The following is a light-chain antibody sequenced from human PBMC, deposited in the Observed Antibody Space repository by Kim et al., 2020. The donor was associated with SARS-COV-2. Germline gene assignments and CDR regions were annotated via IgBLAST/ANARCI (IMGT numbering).Light chain of an antibody. J-gene: IGKJ3*01. CDR2: GAS. CDR1: QTIHTY. CDR3: QQSYTTPT. V-gene: IGKV1-39*01. Sequence: DIQMTQSPSSLSASVGDRVTITCRASQTIHTYINWYQQKPGKAPKLLIYGASSLQSGVPSRFSGSGSGTDFSLTINSLQPEDFATYYCQQSYTTPTFGPGTKVDI.